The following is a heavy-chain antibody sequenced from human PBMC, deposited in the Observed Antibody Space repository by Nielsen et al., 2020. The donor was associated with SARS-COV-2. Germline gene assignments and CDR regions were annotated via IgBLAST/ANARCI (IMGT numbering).Heavy chain of an antibody. Sequence: WIRQPPGKGLEWVAVISYDGSNKYYADSVKGRFTISRDNSKNTLYLQMNSLRAEDTAVYYCARETYYDFWSGYWDYDAFDIWGQGTMVTVSS. D-gene: IGHD3-3*01. CDR3: ARETYYDFWSGYWDYDAFDI. V-gene: IGHV3-30*04. J-gene: IGHJ3*02. CDR2: ISYDGSNK.